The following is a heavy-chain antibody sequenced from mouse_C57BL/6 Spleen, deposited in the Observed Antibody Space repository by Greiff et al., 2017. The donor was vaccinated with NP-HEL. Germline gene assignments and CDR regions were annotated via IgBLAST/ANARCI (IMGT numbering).Heavy chain of an antibody. V-gene: IGHV1-62-2*01. CDR1: GYTFTEYT. Sequence: VQLQQPGAELVKPGASVKLSCKASGYTFTEYTIHWVKQRPGQGLEWIGWFYPGSGSTKYNEKFKDKATLTADKTYSTVYMELSRMTSEDSAVYYCERDEDNGYYFDYWGQGTTLTVSS. CDR3: ERDEDNGYYFDY. J-gene: IGHJ2*01. CDR2: FYPGSGST.